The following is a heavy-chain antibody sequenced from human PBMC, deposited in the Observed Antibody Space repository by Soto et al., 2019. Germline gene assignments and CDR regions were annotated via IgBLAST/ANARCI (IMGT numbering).Heavy chain of an antibody. V-gene: IGHV1-3*01. CDR3: ARGWAGYCSGGSCYYVPAPLDY. CDR2: INAGNGNT. CDR1: GYTFTSCA. J-gene: IGHJ4*02. Sequence: ASAKVSCKASGYTFTSCAMHWVRQAPGQRLEWMGWINAGNGNTKYSQKFQGRVTITRDTSASTAYMELSSLRSEDTAVYYCARGWAGYCSGGSCYYVPAPLDYWGQGTLVTVSS. D-gene: IGHD2-15*01.